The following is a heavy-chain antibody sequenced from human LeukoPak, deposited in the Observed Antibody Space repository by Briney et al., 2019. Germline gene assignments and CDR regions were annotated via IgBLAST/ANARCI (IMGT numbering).Heavy chain of an antibody. CDR2: IYHSGST. D-gene: IGHD3-3*01. Sequence: SETLSLTCAVSGGSISSSNWWSWVRQPPGKGLEWIGEIYHSGSTNYNPSLKSRVTISVDKSKNQFSLKLSSVTAADTAVYYCASLRGAIFGVVISYYFDYWGQGTLVTDSS. CDR1: GGSISSSNW. V-gene: IGHV4-4*02. J-gene: IGHJ4*02. CDR3: ASLRGAIFGVVISYYFDY.